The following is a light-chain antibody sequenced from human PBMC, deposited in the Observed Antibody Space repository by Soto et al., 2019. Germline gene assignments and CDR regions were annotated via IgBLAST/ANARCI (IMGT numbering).Light chain of an antibody. CDR3: HQYVSWT. Sequence: EMVLTQSPDTLCLSPGERATLSCWASQSVSNYFVWYQQKPGQAPRLLIYGASSRATGIPDRFSGSGSGTDFTLTISRLEPEDFAVYYCHQYVSWTFGQGTKVDIK. V-gene: IGKV3-20*01. CDR2: GAS. CDR1: QSVSNY. J-gene: IGKJ1*01.